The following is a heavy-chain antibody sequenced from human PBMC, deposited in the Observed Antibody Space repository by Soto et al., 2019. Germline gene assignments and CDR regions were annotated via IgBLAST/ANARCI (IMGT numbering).Heavy chain of an antibody. J-gene: IGHJ6*02. D-gene: IGHD3-10*01. CDR2: MNEDGGTT. Sequence: LRLSCAASGFTFSSYWMHWVRQAPGKGLVWVSRMNEDGGTTDYADSVKGRFTISRDNAKNTLYLQMNSLRVEDTAVYYCASDLSGRADVWGQGTTVTVS. CDR3: ASDLSGRADV. V-gene: IGHV3-74*01. CDR1: GFTFSSYW.